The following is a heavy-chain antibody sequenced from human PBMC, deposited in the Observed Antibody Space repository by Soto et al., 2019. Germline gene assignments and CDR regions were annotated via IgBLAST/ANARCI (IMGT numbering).Heavy chain of an antibody. CDR1: GGSFSGYY. CDR2: IYYSGST. J-gene: IGHJ6*02. V-gene: IGHV4-34*01. Sequence: SETLSLTCAVYGGSFSGYYWSWIRQPPGKGLEWIGSIYYSGSTYYNPSLKSRVTISVDTSKNQFSLKLSSVTAADTAVYYCAREAMVFQPRYYYYGMDVWGQGTTVTVSS. CDR3: AREAMVFQPRYYYYGMDV. D-gene: IGHD2-21*01.